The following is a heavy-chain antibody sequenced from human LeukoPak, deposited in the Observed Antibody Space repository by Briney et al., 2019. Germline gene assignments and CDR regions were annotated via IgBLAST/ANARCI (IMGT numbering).Heavy chain of an antibody. V-gene: IGHV1-18*01. Sequence: ASVKVSCKASGYTFTSYGISWARQAPGQGLEWMGWISAYNGNTNYAQKLQGRVTMTTDTSTSTAYMELRGLRSDDTAVYYCARDQRSSSWQGGNWFDPWGQGTLVTVSS. J-gene: IGHJ5*02. D-gene: IGHD6-13*01. CDR2: ISAYNGNT. CDR1: GYTFTSYG. CDR3: ARDQRSSSWQGGNWFDP.